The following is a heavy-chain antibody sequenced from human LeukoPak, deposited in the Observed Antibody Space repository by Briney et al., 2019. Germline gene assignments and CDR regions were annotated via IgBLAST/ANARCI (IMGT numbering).Heavy chain of an antibody. V-gene: IGHV1-2*02. Sequence: GASVKVSCKASGYTFTGYYMHWLRQAPGQGLDWMGWINPNSGGTNYAQKLQGRVTMTRDTSISTAYMELSRLRSDDTAVYYCARGVRIAAAGTEGDPSFDYWGQGTLVTVSS. CDR3: ARGVRIAAAGTEGDPSFDY. CDR2: INPNSGGT. CDR1: GYTFTGYY. D-gene: IGHD6-13*01. J-gene: IGHJ4*02.